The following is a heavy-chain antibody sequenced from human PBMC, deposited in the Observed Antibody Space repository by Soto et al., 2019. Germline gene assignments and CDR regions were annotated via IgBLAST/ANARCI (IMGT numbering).Heavy chain of an antibody. CDR2: IYWDGDK. CDR1: GFSLTTTRMG. J-gene: IGHJ4*02. V-gene: IGHV2-5*02. D-gene: IGHD2-15*01. Sequence: QLTLKESGPQLVRPAHTLTLTCAFSGFSLTTTRMGVAWIRQPPGKALEWLALIYWDGDKRYTPSLKNRLTVSKDTSTNRVVLTITNISPDDTGTYFCERAGDFDLLSFDRWGPGTLVTVSS. CDR3: ERAGDFDLLSFDR.